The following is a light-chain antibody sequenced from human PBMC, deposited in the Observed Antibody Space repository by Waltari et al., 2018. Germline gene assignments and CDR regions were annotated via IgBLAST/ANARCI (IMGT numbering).Light chain of an antibody. V-gene: IGKV1-6*01. Sequence: AIEMTQSPSSLSASVGDRVTINCRASQGIANDLGWYQQNPGKAPNLLIYGTFNLQSGVPSRFRGSASGTDFTLTISGLQPEDFGTYYCLQDYAYPRTFGQGTTVEIK. J-gene: IGKJ1*01. CDR2: GTF. CDR1: QGIAND. CDR3: LQDYAYPRT.